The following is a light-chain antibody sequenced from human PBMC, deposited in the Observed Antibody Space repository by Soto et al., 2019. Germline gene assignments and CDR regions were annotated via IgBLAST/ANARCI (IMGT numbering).Light chain of an antibody. CDR3: QQYGSSPWT. J-gene: IGKJ1*01. V-gene: IGKV3-20*01. CDR2: GAS. Sequence: EIVLTQSPGTLSLSPGERATLSCRASQSVSSSYLAWYQQKPGQAPRLLIYGASSRATGIPDRFSGSGSGTDITTTISRLEPEDFALYYWQQYGSSPWTFGQGTKVEIK. CDR1: QSVSSSY.